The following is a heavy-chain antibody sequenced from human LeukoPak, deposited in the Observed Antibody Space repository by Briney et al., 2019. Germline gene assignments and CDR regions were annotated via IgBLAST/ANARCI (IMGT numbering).Heavy chain of an antibody. D-gene: IGHD3-22*01. J-gene: IGHJ4*02. V-gene: IGHV4-59*01. Sequence: SETLSLTCTVSGGSISSYYWSWIRQPPGKGLEWIGYIYYSGSTNYNPSLKSRVTISVDTSKNQFSLKLSSVTAADTAVYYCARRAYYYDSSGYYYGGYFDYWGQGTLVTVSS. CDR3: ARRAYYYDSSGYYYGGYFDY. CDR1: GGSISSYY. CDR2: IYYSGST.